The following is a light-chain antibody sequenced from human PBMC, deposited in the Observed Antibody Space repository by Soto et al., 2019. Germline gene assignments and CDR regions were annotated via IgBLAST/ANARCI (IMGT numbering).Light chain of an antibody. CDR3: QQYGSSPYT. V-gene: IGKV3-20*01. Sequence: EIVLTQSPGTLSLSPGERATLSCRASQSVSSSYLAWYQQKPGQAPRLLIYGASSMATGIPDRFSGSGSGTHFTLTISRLEPEDFAVYYCQQYGSSPYTFGQGTKLEIK. CDR2: GAS. CDR1: QSVSSSY. J-gene: IGKJ2*01.